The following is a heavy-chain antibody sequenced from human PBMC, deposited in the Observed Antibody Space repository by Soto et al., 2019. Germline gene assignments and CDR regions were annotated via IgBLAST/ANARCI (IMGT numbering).Heavy chain of an antibody. CDR3: ARGVVPAAPMDGAFDI. CDR1: GGSISSGGYY. CDR2: IYYSGST. Sequence: QVQLQESGPGLVKPSQTLSLTCTVSGGSISSGGYYWSWIRQHPGKGLEWIGYIYYSGSTYYNPSLKSRVTRSVDTSKNQFSLKLSSVTAADTAVYYCARGVVPAAPMDGAFDIWGQGTMVTVSS. V-gene: IGHV4-31*03. J-gene: IGHJ3*02. D-gene: IGHD2-2*01.